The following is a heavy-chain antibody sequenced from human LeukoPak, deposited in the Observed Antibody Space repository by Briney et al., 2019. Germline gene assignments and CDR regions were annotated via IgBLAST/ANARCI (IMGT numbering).Heavy chain of an antibody. V-gene: IGHV4-34*08. J-gene: IGHJ6*02. D-gene: IGHD5-12*01. Sequence: PGGSLRLSCAASGFTVSSNYMSWVRQPPGKGLEWIGEINHSGSTNYNPSLKSRVTISVDASKNQFSLKLSSVTAADTAVYYCATLGYSGYGPSYYYYYGMDVRGQGTTVTVSS. CDR1: GFTVSSNY. CDR3: ATLGYSGYGPSYYYYYGMDV. CDR2: INHSGST.